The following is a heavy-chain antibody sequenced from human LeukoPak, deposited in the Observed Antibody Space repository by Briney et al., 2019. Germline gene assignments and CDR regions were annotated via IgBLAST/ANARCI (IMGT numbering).Heavy chain of an antibody. V-gene: IGHV1-2*02. CDR2: INPNSGGT. D-gene: IGHD3-10*01. Sequence: GASVKVSCKASGYTFTGYYMHWVRQAPGQGLEWMGWINPNSGGTNYAQKFQGRVTMTRDTSISTAYMELSRLRSDDTAVYYCAADITKVRGVIPRGYFDYWGQGTLVTVSS. J-gene: IGHJ4*02. CDR3: AADITKVRGVIPRGYFDY. CDR1: GYTFTGYY.